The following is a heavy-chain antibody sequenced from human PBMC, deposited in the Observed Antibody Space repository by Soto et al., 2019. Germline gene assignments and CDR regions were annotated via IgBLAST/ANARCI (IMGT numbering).Heavy chain of an antibody. CDR1: GGTFSSYA. D-gene: IGHD3-3*01. Sequence: QVQLVQSGAEVKKPGSSVKVSCKASGGTFSSYAISWVRQAPEQGLEWMGGIIPIFGTANYAQKFQGRVTITADESTSTAYMELSSLRSEDTAVYYCASPRRYYDFWSGTYGMDVWGQGTTVTVSS. CDR3: ASPRRYYDFWSGTYGMDV. V-gene: IGHV1-69*01. CDR2: IIPIFGTA. J-gene: IGHJ6*02.